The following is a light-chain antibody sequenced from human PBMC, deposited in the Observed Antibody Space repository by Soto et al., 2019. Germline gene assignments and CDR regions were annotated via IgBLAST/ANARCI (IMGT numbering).Light chain of an antibody. J-gene: IGLJ1*01. CDR2: EGS. CDR3: CSYAGSSTCV. Sequence: QSALTQPASVSGSPGQSITISCTGTSSDVGSYNLVSWYQQHPGKAPKLMIYEGSKRPSGVSDRFSGSKSGNTASLTISGLQAEEEADYYCCSYAGSSTCVFGTGTKLTV. CDR1: SSDVGSYNL. V-gene: IGLV2-23*01.